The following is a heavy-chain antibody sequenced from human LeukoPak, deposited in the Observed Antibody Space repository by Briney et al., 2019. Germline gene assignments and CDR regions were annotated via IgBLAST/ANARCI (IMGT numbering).Heavy chain of an antibody. D-gene: IGHD6-13*01. CDR1: GFTFSSYG. CDR2: IRYDGSNK. J-gene: IGHJ6*03. CDR3: AKDGETSYSSSWYGDYYYMDV. V-gene: IGHV3-30*02. Sequence: PGGSLRLSCAASGFTFSSYGMHWVRQAPGKGLEWVAFIRYDGSNKYYADSVKGRLTISRDNSKNTLYLQMNSLRAEDTAVYYCAKDGETSYSSSWYGDYYYMDVWGKGTTVTVSS.